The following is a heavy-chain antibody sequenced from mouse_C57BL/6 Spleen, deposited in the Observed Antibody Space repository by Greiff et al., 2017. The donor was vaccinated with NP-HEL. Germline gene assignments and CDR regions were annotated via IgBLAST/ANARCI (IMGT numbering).Heavy chain of an antibody. J-gene: IGHJ1*03. CDR1: GYTFTSYT. Sequence: QVQLKQSGAELARPGASVKMSCKASGYTFTSYTMHWVKQRPGQGLEWIGYINPSSGYTKYNQKFKDKATLTADKSSSTAYMQLSSLTSEDTAVDYCARWSSTVVATRYFDVWGTGTTVTVSS. CDR2: INPSSGYT. V-gene: IGHV1-4*01. D-gene: IGHD1-1*01. CDR3: ARWSSTVVATRYFDV.